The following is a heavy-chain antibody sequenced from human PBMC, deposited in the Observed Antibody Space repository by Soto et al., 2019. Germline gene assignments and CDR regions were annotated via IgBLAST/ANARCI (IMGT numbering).Heavy chain of an antibody. J-gene: IGHJ6*02. CDR3: ARDPIVEGYYYGMDV. CDR1: GYTFTGYY. D-gene: IGHD1-26*01. Sequence: GASVKVSCKASGYTFTGYYMHWVRQAPGQGLEWMGWINPNSGGTNYAQKFQGRVTMTRDTSISTAYMEPSRLRSDDTAVYYCARDPIVEGYYYGMDVWGQGTTVTVSS. CDR2: INPNSGGT. V-gene: IGHV1-2*02.